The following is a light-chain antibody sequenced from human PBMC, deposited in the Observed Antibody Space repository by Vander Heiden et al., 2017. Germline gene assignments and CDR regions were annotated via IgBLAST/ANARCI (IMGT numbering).Light chain of an antibody. CDR1: QSLRQTNGYSH. CDR3: MQARHTPWT. J-gene: IGKJ1*01. V-gene: IGKV2-28*01. CDR2: FGS. Sequence: DIVMTQSPLSLRVTPGASASISCRSSQSLRQTNGYSHLEWYLQKPGQSPQLLISFGSIRASGVPDRFTGSASGTYFILKISRVEAEDAGVYFCMQARHTPWTFGQGTKVEIK.